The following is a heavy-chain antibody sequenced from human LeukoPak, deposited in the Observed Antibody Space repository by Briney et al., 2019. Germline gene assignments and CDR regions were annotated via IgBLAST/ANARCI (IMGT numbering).Heavy chain of an antibody. CDR3: ATAPHSSGWFDDYYGLDV. Sequence: ASVEVSCKGSGYTFVGYFIHWVRQAPGRGLEWMGYINPHSGDTTYAQRFQGRVSMTSDKSINTGYMELSSLTMDDTAVYFCATAPHSSGWFDDYYGLDVWGQGTTVTVTS. V-gene: IGHV1-2*02. J-gene: IGHJ6*02. CDR2: INPHSGDT. CDR1: GYTFVGYF. D-gene: IGHD6-19*01.